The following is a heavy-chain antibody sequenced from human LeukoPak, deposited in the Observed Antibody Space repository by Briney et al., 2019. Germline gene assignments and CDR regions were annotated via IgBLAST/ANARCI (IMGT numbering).Heavy chain of an antibody. CDR2: INPNSGGT. CDR1: GYTFTGYY. V-gene: IGHV1-2*02. Sequence: ASVKVSCKASGYTFTGYYMHWVRQAPGQGLEWMGWINPNSGGTNYAQKFQGRVTMARDTSISTAYMELSRLRSDDTAVYYCARENRLERRSDYWGQGTLVTVSS. J-gene: IGHJ4*02. D-gene: IGHD1-1*01. CDR3: ARENRLERRSDY.